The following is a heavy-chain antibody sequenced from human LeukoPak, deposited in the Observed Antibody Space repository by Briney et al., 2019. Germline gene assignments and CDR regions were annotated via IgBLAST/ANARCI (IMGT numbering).Heavy chain of an antibody. V-gene: IGHV3-7*01. Sequence: GESLRLSCAASGFTFSSYWMSWARQAPGKGLEWVANIKQDGSEKYYVDSVKGRFTISRDNAKNSLYLQMNSLRAEDTAVYYCARNKWDYYGSGSYAYFDYWGQGTLVTVTS. CDR3: ARNKWDYYGSGSYAYFDY. J-gene: IGHJ4*02. D-gene: IGHD3-10*01. CDR1: GFTFSSYW. CDR2: IKQDGSEK.